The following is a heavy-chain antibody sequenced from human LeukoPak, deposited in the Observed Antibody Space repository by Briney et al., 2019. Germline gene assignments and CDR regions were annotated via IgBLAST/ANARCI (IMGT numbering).Heavy chain of an antibody. V-gene: IGHV3-23*01. J-gene: IGHJ4*02. CDR2: ISGSGGST. CDR1: GFTFSSYG. Sequence: GRSLRLSCAGSGFTFSSYGMSWVRQAPGKGLEWVSAISGSGGSTYYADSVKGRFTISRDNSKNTLYLQMNSLRAEDTAVYYCAKRKRYFDWLLFRYYFDYWGQGTLVTVSS. D-gene: IGHD3-9*01. CDR3: AKRKRYFDWLLFRYYFDY.